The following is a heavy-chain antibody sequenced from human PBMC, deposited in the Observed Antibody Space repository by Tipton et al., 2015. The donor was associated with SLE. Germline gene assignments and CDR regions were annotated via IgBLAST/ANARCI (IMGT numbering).Heavy chain of an antibody. CDR2: IYYSGST. CDR3: ASRDIVVVPAAGFDY. V-gene: IGHV4-39*07. J-gene: IGHJ4*02. Sequence: TLSLTCTVSGGSISSSSYYWGWIRQPPGKGLEWIGSIYYSGSTYYNPSLKSRVTISVDTSKNQFSLKLSSVTAADTAVYYCASRDIVVVPAAGFDYWGQGTLVTVSS. CDR1: GGSISSSSYY. D-gene: IGHD2-2*01.